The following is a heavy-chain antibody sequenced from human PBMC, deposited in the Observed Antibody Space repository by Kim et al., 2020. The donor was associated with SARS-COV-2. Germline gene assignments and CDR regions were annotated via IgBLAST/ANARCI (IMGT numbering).Heavy chain of an antibody. J-gene: IGHJ3*02. CDR3: AREQQRAHAFDI. V-gene: IGHV4-34*01. D-gene: IGHD6-13*01. CDR1: GGSFSGYY. CDR2: INHSGST. Sequence: SETLSLTCAVYGGSFSGYYWSWIRQPPGKGLEWIGEINHSGSTNYNPSLKSRVTISVDTSKNQFSLKLSSVTAADTAVYYCAREQQRAHAFDIWGQGTMVTVSS.